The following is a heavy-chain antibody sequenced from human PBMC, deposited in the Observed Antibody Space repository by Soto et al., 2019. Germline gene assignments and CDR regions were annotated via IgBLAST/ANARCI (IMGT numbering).Heavy chain of an antibody. CDR1: GFTFRSYS. D-gene: IGHD2-2*01. CDR3: ASVGGGYQLLHAFDI. J-gene: IGHJ3*02. CDR2: ISSSSSYI. V-gene: IGHV3-21*01. Sequence: GGSLRLSCAASGFTFRSYSMNWVRQAPGKGLEWVSSISSSSSYIYYADSVKGRFTLSRDNAKNSLYLQMNSLRAEDTAVYYCASVGGGYQLLHAFDIWGQGTLVTVSS.